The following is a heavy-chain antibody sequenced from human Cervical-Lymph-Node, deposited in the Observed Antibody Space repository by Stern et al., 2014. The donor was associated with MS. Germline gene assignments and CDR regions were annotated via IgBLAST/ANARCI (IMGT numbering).Heavy chain of an antibody. CDR2: INLSDGAT. CDR1: GYTFIDYY. Sequence: VQLVESGADVKKPGASVTVSCRTSGYTFIDYYIHWVRQAPGQGLEWMGIINLSDGATTDAQKFQGRVTMTRDTSTNTAYMQLGSLTSEDTAVFFCAREGADNDAFDVWGQGTMVTVSS. V-gene: IGHV1-46*03. D-gene: IGHD1-26*01. J-gene: IGHJ3*01. CDR3: AREGADNDAFDV.